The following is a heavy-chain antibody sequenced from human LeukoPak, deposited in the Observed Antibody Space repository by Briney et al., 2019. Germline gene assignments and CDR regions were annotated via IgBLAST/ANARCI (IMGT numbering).Heavy chain of an antibody. D-gene: IGHD4-11*01. CDR3: ARAISTVTPDY. J-gene: IGHJ4*02. V-gene: IGHV1-2*02. CDR2: INPNSGVT. CDR1: GYVFTGFY. Sequence: ASVKVSCKASGYVFTGFYIHWVRQAPGQGLEWMAWINPNSGVTNYAPRFQGRVTMTRDTSITTAYMELISLRSDDTAVYYCARAISTVTPDYWGQGTLVTVSS.